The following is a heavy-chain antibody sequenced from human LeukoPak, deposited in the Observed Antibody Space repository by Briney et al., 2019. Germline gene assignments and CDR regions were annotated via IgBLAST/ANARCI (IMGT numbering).Heavy chain of an antibody. Sequence: ASVKVSCKASVYTFTGYYMHWVRQAPGQGLEWMGVINPSGGSTSYAQKFQGRVTMTRDTSTSTVYMELSSLRSEDTAVYYCARSPRSSGWYGWWFDPWGQGTLVTVSS. D-gene: IGHD6-19*01. CDR1: VYTFTGYY. CDR2: INPSGGST. V-gene: IGHV1-46*03. CDR3: ARSPRSSGWYGWWFDP. J-gene: IGHJ5*02.